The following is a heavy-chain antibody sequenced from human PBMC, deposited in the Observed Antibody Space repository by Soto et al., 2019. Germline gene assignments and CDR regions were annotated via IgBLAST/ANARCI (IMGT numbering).Heavy chain of an antibody. CDR2: IYYSGST. Sequence: SETLSLTCTVSGGSISSSSYYWGWIRQPPGKGLEWIGSIYYSGSTYYNPSLKSRVTISVDTSKNQFSLTLSSVTAADTAVYYCARESVVVVVAATPVAFDYWGQGTLVTVSS. CDR3: ARESVVVVVAATPVAFDY. CDR1: GGSISSSSYY. V-gene: IGHV4-39*01. J-gene: IGHJ4*02. D-gene: IGHD2-15*01.